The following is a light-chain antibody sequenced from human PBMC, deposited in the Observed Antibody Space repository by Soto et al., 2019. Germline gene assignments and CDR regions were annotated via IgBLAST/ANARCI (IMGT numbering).Light chain of an antibody. Sequence: EIVMQKSPDTLSVSPGEGVTLSCRASQSVSSDLAWYQQKPGQSPRLLMYGASTRAPDIPSRFSGGGSVTEFTLTISSLQSEDVSIYYFQQYHDGPPITFGPGTKVEIK. CDR2: GAS. V-gene: IGKV3-15*01. J-gene: IGKJ3*01. CDR1: QSVSSD. CDR3: QQYHDGPPIT.